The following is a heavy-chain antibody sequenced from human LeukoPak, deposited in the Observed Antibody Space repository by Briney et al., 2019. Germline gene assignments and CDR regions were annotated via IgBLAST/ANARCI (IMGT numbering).Heavy chain of an antibody. V-gene: IGHV3-72*01. CDR1: GFTFSDHY. CDR3: TRDVATRGGVNFYSGLDV. D-gene: IGHD1-26*01. Sequence: PGGSLRLSCAASGFTFSDHYMDWVRQAPGKGLEWVGRTRNKANGYTTEYAASVKGRFTISRDDSKNSLFLQMNSLRSEDTAVYYCTRDVATRGGVNFYSGLDVWGQGTTVTVSS. CDR2: TRNKANGYTT. J-gene: IGHJ6*02.